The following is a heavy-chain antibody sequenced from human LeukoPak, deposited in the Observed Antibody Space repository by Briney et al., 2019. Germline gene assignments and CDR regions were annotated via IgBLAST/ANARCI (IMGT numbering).Heavy chain of an antibody. D-gene: IGHD5-24*01. CDR1: GDTFTDYY. V-gene: IGHV1-2*02. CDR3: ARDTRSSYLQYYFDY. J-gene: IGHJ4*02. Sequence: GASVKVSCKASGDTFTDYYMHWVRQAPGRGLEWIGWSSPDSGRTGFAQKFQGRVTMTRDTSISTAYMELSRLGYDDTAVYYCARDTRSSYLQYYFDYWGQGTLVTVSS. CDR2: SSPDSGRT.